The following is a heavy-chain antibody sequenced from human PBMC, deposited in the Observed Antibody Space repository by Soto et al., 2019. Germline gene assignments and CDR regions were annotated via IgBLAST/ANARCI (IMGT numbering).Heavy chain of an antibody. CDR3: ARGSYCSGGTCYSWYFDY. J-gene: IGHJ4*02. CDR2: IWYDGSNK. CDR1: GFTFSSYG. D-gene: IGHD2-15*01. Sequence: QVQLVESGGGVVQPGRSLRLSCAASGFTFSSYGMHWVRQAPGKGLEGVAAIWYDGSNKYYADSVKGRFTVSRDNSKNTLYLEMNGLRAEDTAVYYCARGSYCSGGTCYSWYFDYWGQGTLVTVSS. V-gene: IGHV3-33*01.